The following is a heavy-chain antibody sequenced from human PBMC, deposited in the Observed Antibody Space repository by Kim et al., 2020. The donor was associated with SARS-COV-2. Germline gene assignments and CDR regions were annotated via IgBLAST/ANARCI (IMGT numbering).Heavy chain of an antibody. Sequence: ASVKVSCKASGYTFTSYAMNWVRQAPGQGLEWMGWINTNTGNPTYAQGFTGRFVFSLDTSVSTAYLQISSLKAEDTAVYYCARDRVTTVWWPLWYFDLWGRGTLVTVYS. D-gene: IGHD4-17*01. J-gene: IGHJ2*01. V-gene: IGHV7-4-1*02. CDR2: INTNTGNP. CDR1: GYTFTSYA. CDR3: ARDRVTTVWWPLWYFDL.